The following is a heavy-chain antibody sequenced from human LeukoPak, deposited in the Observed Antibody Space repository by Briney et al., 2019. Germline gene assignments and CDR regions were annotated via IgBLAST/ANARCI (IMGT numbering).Heavy chain of an antibody. D-gene: IGHD4-17*01. CDR1: GDSMRSDIYF. J-gene: IGHJ6*03. V-gene: IGHV4-61*02. Sequence: SETLSPTCTVSGDSMRSDIYFWSWIRQPAGKGLEWIGRSYSSGNTYYNPSLESRVTISLDTPRNQFSLKVSSVTAADTAVYYCATARADYGDYNSFYYMHVWGKGTTVTVSS. CDR2: SYSSGNT. CDR3: ATARADYGDYNSFYYMHV.